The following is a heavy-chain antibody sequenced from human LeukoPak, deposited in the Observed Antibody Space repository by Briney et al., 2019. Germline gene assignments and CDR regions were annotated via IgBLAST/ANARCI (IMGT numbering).Heavy chain of an antibody. D-gene: IGHD3-10*01. CDR1: GYTFTNYG. CDR2: ISAYNGNT. Sequence: ASARVSCKASGYTFTNYGISWVRQAPGQGLEWMGWISAYNGNTNYAQKLQGRVTMTTDTSTSTAYMEVRSLRSDDTAMYYCARQSFGSGSRDDALDIWGQGTVVTVSS. J-gene: IGHJ3*02. V-gene: IGHV1-18*01. CDR3: ARQSFGSGSRDDALDI.